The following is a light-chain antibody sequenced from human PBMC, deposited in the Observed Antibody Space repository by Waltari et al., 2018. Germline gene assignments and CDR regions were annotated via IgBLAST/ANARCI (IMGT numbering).Light chain of an antibody. V-gene: IGLV1-51*02. CDR3: GTWDSSLSGAV. CDR1: PSTFGINY. CDR2: EDS. J-gene: IGLJ7*01. Sequence: QSVLTQPPSVSAAPGQRVTISCSGGPSTFGINYVSWYRQFPGTAPKLLIHEDSERPSGVPGRFSGSKSGTSATLDITGLQAGDEADYYCGTWDSSLSGAVFGGGTHLTVL.